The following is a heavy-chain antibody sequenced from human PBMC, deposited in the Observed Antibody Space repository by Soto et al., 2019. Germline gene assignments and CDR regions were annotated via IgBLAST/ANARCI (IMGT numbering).Heavy chain of an antibody. D-gene: IGHD3-16*02. CDR1: GYTFTSYG. J-gene: IGHJ4*02. CDR3: ARETYDYVWGRYRYYFDY. Sequence: ASVKVSCKASGYTFTSYGISWVRQAPGQGLEWMGWISAYNGNTNYAQKLQGRVTMTTDTSTSTAYMELRSLRSDDTAVYYCARETYDYVWGRYRYYFDYWGQGTLVTVSS. CDR2: ISAYNGNT. V-gene: IGHV1-18*01.